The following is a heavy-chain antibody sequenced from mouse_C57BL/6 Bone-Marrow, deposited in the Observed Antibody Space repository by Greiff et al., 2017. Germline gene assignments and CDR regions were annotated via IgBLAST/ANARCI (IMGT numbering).Heavy chain of an antibody. CDR3: ARSGYGSSSDY. V-gene: IGHV1-39*01. D-gene: IGHD1-1*01. J-gene: IGHJ2*01. CDR2: INPNYGTT. CDR1: GYSFTDYN. Sequence: VHVKQSGPELVKPGASVKISCKASGYSFTDYNMNWLKQSNGKSLEWIGVINPNYGTTSYNQKFKGKATLTVDQSSSTAYMQLNSLTSEDSAVYYCARSGYGSSSDYWGQGTTLTVSS.